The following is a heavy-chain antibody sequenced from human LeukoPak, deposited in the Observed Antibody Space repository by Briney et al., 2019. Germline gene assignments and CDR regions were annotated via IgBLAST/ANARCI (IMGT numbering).Heavy chain of an antibody. D-gene: IGHD2-2*01. CDR3: ARKWAPAAMTNFDY. CDR2: IYYSGST. CDR1: GGSISSYY. V-gene: IGHV4-59*04. Sequence: PSETLSLTCTVSGGSISSYYWSWIRQPPGKGLEWIGSIYYSGSTYYNPSLKSRVTISVDTSKNQFSLKLSSVTAADTAVYYCARKWAPAAMTNFDYWGQGTLVTVSS. J-gene: IGHJ4*02.